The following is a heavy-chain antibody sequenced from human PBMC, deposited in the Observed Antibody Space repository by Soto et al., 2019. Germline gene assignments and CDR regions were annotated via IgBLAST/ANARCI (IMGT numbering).Heavy chain of an antibody. Sequence: PGGSLRLSCVVSGFTFSGAWMTWVRQAPGKGLEWVGRIKRKIDGETTDYAAPVKGRFTISRDDSKNTLYLQMNSLKIEDTAMYYCTIAKGLTEIDYWGQGALVTVSS. D-gene: IGHD3-16*01. CDR1: GFTFSGAW. V-gene: IGHV3-15*01. J-gene: IGHJ4*02. CDR2: IKRKIDGETT. CDR3: TIAKGLTEIDY.